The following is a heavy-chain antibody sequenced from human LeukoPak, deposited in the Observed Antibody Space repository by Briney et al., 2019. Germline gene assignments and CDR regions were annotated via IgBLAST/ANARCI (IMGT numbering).Heavy chain of an antibody. CDR2: ISYDGSNK. D-gene: IGHD3-10*01. CDR1: GFTFSSYG. CDR3: AKAKGSASAPTPDY. V-gene: IGHV3-30*18. Sequence: GGSLRLSCAASGFTFSSYGMHWVRQAPGKGLEWVAVISYDGSNKYYADSVKGRFTISRDNSKNMLYLQMNSLRAEDTAVYYYAKAKGSASAPTPDY. J-gene: IGHJ6*01.